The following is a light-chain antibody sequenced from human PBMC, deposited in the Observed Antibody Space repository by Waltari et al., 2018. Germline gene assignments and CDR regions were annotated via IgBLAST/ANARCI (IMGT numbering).Light chain of an antibody. CDR2: DVT. CDR1: SSDVGGRNP. J-gene: IGLJ3*02. V-gene: IGLV2-14*03. Sequence: QSALTQLSSVSGTAGQTSTISCTATSSDVGGRNPASWYQQHPGEAPKLLNYDVTKWPSGVSDRCSGSKSGNTASLTISGLQADDEADYYCNSFTSSTTWVFGGGTRVTVL. CDR3: NSFTSSTTWV.